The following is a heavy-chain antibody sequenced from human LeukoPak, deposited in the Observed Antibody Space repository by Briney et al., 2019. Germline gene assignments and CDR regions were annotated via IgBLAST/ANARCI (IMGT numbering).Heavy chain of an antibody. D-gene: IGHD5-12*01. Sequence: PSETLSLTCTVSGGSISSYYWSWIRQPPGKGLEWIGYVYYSGSTNYNPSLKSRVTISVDTSKNQFSLKLSSVTAADTAVYYCARPGWLRFRGGDAFDIWGQGTMVTVSS. CDR1: GGSISSYY. CDR3: ARPGWLRFRGGDAFDI. V-gene: IGHV4-59*01. CDR2: VYYSGST. J-gene: IGHJ3*02.